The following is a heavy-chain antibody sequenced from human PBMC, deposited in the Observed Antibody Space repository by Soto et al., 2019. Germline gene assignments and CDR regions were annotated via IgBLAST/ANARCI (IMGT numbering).Heavy chain of an antibody. D-gene: IGHD3-10*01. V-gene: IGHV4-59*01. CDR3: ARVIISWFDP. J-gene: IGHJ5*02. CDR2: IYYSGST. CDR1: GGSISSYY. Sequence: ASETLSLTCTVSGGSISSYYRSRIRQPPGKGLEWIGYIYYSGSTNYNPSLKSRVTISVDTSKNQFSLKLSSVTAADTAVYYCARVIISWFDPWGQGTLVTVSS.